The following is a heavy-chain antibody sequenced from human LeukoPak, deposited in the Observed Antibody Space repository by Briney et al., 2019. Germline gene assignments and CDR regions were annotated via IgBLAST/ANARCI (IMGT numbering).Heavy chain of an antibody. CDR1: GYTFTSYG. J-gene: IGHJ4*02. D-gene: IGHD1-26*01. CDR2: ISAYNGNT. Sequence: ASVKVSCKASGYTFTSYGISWVRQAPGQGLEWMGWISAYNGNTNYAQKLQGRVTMTTDTSTSTAYMGLRSLRSDDTAVYYCAKDQSTYEWELQPSGLEFDYWGQGTLVTVSS. CDR3: AKDQSTYEWELQPSGLEFDY. V-gene: IGHV1-18*01.